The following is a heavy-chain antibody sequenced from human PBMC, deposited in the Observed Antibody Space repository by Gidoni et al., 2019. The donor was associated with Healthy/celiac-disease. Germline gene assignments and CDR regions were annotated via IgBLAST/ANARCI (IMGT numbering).Heavy chain of an antibody. CDR1: GFTFSSYA. J-gene: IGHJ6*02. CDR3: ARDYYGSGSSPYGMDV. CDR2: ISYDGSNK. V-gene: IGHV3-30*04. D-gene: IGHD3-10*01. Sequence: QVQLVESGGGVVQPGRSLRLSCAASGFTFSSYAMHWVRQAPGKGLEWVAVISYDGSNKYYADSVKGRFTISRDNSKNTLYLQMNSLRAEDTAVYYCARDYYGSGSSPYGMDVWGQGTTVTVSS.